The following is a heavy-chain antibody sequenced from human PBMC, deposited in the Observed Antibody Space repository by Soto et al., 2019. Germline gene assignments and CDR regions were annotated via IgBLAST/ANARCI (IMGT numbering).Heavy chain of an antibody. CDR3: AREGAVAGSQDF. D-gene: IGHD6-19*01. CDR2: IWYDGSSK. CDR1: GFMFSDYG. V-gene: IGHV3-33*01. J-gene: IGHJ4*02. Sequence: GGSLRLSCAASGFMFSDYGMHWVRQAPGKGLEWVAIIWYDGSSKYYSDSVKGRFTISRDNSNNTLYLQMNSLRVEDTAVYFCAREGAVAGSQDFWGQGTLVTVSS.